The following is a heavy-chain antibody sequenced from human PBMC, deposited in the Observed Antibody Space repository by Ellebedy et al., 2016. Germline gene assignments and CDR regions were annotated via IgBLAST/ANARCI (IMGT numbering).Heavy chain of an antibody. CDR2: ISGSGGST. V-gene: IGHV3-23*01. J-gene: IGHJ4*02. Sequence: GGSLRLSXAASGFTFSSYAMSWVRQAPGKGLERVSAISGSGGSTYYADSVKGRFTISRDNSKNTLYLQMNSLRAEDTAVYYCAKGTAPLKQKRFDYWGQGTLVTVSS. CDR3: AKGTAPLKQKRFDY. CDR1: GFTFSSYA. D-gene: IGHD1-14*01.